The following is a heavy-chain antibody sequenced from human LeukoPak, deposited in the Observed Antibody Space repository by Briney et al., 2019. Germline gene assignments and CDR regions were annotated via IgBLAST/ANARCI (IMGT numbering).Heavy chain of an antibody. V-gene: IGHV3-66*01. CDR2: IYSGGST. D-gene: IGHD5-12*01. Sequence: GGSLRLSCAASGFTVSSNYMSWVRQAPGKGLEWVSVIYSGGSTYYADSVKGRFTISRDNSKNTLYLQMNSLRAEDTAVYYCARGAWWLRFRAFDYWGQGTLVTVSS. J-gene: IGHJ4*02. CDR3: ARGAWWLRFRAFDY. CDR1: GFTVSSNY.